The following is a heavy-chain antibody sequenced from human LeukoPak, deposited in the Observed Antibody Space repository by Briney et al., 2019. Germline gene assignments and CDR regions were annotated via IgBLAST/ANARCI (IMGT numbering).Heavy chain of an antibody. CDR1: GYSFTTYW. J-gene: IGHJ3*02. D-gene: IGHD1-26*01. Sequence: GESLKISCQGSGYSFTTYWIGWVRQMHGKGLEYMGIINPGDSDTRYSPSFQGQVTISVDKSISTAYLHWSSLKASDTAMYYCASPRVGATAFDIWGQGTLVTVSS. CDR3: ASPRVGATAFDI. V-gene: IGHV5-51*01. CDR2: INPGDSDT.